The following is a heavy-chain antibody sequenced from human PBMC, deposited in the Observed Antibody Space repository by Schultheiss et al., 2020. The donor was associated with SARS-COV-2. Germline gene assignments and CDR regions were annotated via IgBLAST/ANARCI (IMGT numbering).Heavy chain of an antibody. CDR2: ISSSGSTI. CDR1: GFTFSSYS. D-gene: IGHD6-13*01. Sequence: GGSLRLSCAASGFTFSSYSMNWVRQAPGKGLEWVSSISSSGSTIYYADSVKGRFTISRDNAKNSLYLQMNSLRAEDTAVYYCARSDLAAAGFYYYYGMDVWGQGTTVTVSS. CDR3: ARSDLAAAGFYYYYGMDV. V-gene: IGHV3-48*04. J-gene: IGHJ6*02.